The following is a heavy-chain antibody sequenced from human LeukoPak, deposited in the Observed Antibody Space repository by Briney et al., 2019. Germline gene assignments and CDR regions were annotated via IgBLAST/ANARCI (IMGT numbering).Heavy chain of an antibody. D-gene: IGHD1-1*01. CDR3: AKDPTGRVSGWFDP. V-gene: IGHV3-23*01. CDR1: GFTFSSYA. Sequence: GGSLRLSCAASGFTFSSYAMSWVRQAPWKGLERVSAISGSGGSTYYADSVKGRFTISRDNSKNTLYLQMNSLRAEDTAVYYCAKDPTGRVSGWFDPWGQGTLVTVSS. J-gene: IGHJ5*02. CDR2: ISGSGGST.